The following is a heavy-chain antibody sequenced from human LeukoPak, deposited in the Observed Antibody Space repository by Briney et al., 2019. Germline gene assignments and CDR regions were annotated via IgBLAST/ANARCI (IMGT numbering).Heavy chain of an antibody. CDR1: GGSFSGYY. D-gene: IGHD2-2*01. CDR3: ASSYCSSTTCYDY. Sequence: PSETLSLTCAAYGGSFSGYYWNWIRQPPGKGLDWIGEINHSGITKYNPSLKSRVTMSVDTSKNQFSLKLTSVTAADTAVYYCASSYCSSTTCYDYWGQGTLVTVSS. V-gene: IGHV4-34*01. J-gene: IGHJ4*02. CDR2: INHSGIT.